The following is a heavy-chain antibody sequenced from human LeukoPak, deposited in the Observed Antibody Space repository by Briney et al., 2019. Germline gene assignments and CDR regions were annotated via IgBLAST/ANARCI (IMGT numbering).Heavy chain of an antibody. Sequence: GGSLRLSCAASGFTFSSYWMSWVRQAPVKGLEWVTNIKQDGSEKYYVDSVKGRFTISRDNAKNSLYLQMNSLRAEDTAVYYCGRVGGRRSITIFGVVIRLDAVDIWGQGTMVTVSS. CDR3: GRVGGRRSITIFGVVIRLDAVDI. CDR2: IKQDGSEK. J-gene: IGHJ3*02. D-gene: IGHD3-3*01. CDR1: GFTFSSYW. V-gene: IGHV3-7*01.